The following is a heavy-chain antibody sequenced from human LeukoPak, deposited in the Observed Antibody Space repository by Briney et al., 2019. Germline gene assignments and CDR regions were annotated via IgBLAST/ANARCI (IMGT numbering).Heavy chain of an antibody. D-gene: IGHD6-19*01. CDR3: ARDLVAGIAVAGNFDY. Sequence: SETLSLTCAVYGGSFSGYYWSWIRQPPGKGLEWIGEINHSGSTNYNPSLKSRVTISVDTSKNQFSLKLSSVTAADTAVYYCARDLVAGIAVAGNFDYWGQGTLVTVSS. V-gene: IGHV4-34*01. CDR2: INHSGST. CDR1: GGSFSGYY. J-gene: IGHJ4*02.